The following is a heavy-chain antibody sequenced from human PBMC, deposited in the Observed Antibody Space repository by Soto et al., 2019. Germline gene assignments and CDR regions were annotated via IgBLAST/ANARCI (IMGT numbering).Heavy chain of an antibody. CDR1: GGSVSSGSYY. CDR3: ARSGFGEPGVDY. V-gene: IGHV4-61*01. Sequence: PSETLSLTGTVCGGSVSSGSYYWSWIRQPPGKGLEWIGYIYYSGSTNYNPSLKSRVTISVDTSKNQFSLKLSSVTAADTAVYYCARSGFGEPGVDYWGQGTLVTVSS. D-gene: IGHD3-10*01. CDR2: IYYSGST. J-gene: IGHJ4*02.